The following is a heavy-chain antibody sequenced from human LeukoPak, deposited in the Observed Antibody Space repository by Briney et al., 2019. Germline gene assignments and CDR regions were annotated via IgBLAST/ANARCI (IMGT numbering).Heavy chain of an antibody. D-gene: IGHD4-17*01. CDR1: GASISGYY. CDR3: ARLNYGDYIQTLDY. V-gene: IGHV4-59*01. J-gene: IGHJ4*02. CDR2: IYYSGST. Sequence: PSETLSLTCTVSGASISGYYWSWIRQPPGKGLEWIGYIYYSGSTNYNPSLKSRVTISVDTSKNQFSLNLSSVTAADTAVYYCARLNYGDYIQTLDYWGQGTLVTVSS.